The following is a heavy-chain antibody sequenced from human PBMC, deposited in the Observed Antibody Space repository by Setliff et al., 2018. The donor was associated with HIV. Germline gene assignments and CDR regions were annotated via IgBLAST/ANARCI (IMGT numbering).Heavy chain of an antibody. D-gene: IGHD2-2*02. Sequence: LSLTCTVSGDSITNDDYYWGWIRQPPGKGLEWIAIIHYNGRTYYDPSLKSRVTIFVDTSKTQLYLRLRSVTASDTAVYYCARYTSKVDWFDPWGQGTLVTVSS. CDR2: IHYNGRT. CDR3: ARYTSKVDWFDP. CDR1: GDSITNDDYY. J-gene: IGHJ5*02. V-gene: IGHV4-39*01.